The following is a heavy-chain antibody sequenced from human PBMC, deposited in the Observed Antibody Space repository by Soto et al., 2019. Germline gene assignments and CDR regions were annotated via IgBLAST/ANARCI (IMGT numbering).Heavy chain of an antibody. Sequence: PSEILSFTCTVSGGSISSGYHWAWIRQPPGMRLEWVASIFHTGTTYYTPSLTSRVTIFVDTSKNQFSLKLTSVTAADSAVYYCAREIPSYSSSSRFAFDIWGQGTMVTVSS. CDR2: IFHTGTT. CDR1: GGSISSGYH. J-gene: IGHJ3*02. V-gene: IGHV4-38-2*02. D-gene: IGHD6-6*01. CDR3: AREIPSYSSSSRFAFDI.